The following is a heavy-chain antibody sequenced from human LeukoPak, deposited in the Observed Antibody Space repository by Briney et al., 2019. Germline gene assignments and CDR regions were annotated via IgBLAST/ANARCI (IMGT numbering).Heavy chain of an antibody. CDR1: GFIFSSYA. V-gene: IGHV3-23*01. CDR2: ISGSGGTT. Sequence: PGGSLRLSCAASGFIFSSYATSWVRRAPGKGLEWVSGISGSGGTTYYADSVKGRSTISRDNSKNTLYLQMNSLRAEDTAVYYCAKDWFSSGYDSAFDYWGQGTLVTVSS. D-gene: IGHD5-12*01. CDR3: AKDWFSSGYDSAFDY. J-gene: IGHJ4*02.